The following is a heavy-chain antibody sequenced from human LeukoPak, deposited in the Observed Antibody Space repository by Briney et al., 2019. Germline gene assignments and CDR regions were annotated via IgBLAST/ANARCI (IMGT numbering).Heavy chain of an antibody. Sequence: SETLSLTCTVSGGSISSSSYYWGWIRQPPGKGLEWIGIIYYSGSTYYNPSLKSRVTISVDTSKNQFSLKLSSVTAADTAVYYCARRIAAAGYFDYWGQGTLVTVSS. D-gene: IGHD6-13*01. CDR1: GGSISSSSYY. CDR2: IYYSGST. V-gene: IGHV4-39*01. J-gene: IGHJ4*02. CDR3: ARRIAAAGYFDY.